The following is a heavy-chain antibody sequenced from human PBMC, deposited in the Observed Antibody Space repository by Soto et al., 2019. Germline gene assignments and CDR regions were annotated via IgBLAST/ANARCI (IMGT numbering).Heavy chain of an antibody. V-gene: IGHV1-8*01. CDR2: MDHNSGNT. J-gene: IGHJ4*02. D-gene: IGHD6-19*01. CDR3: ARGRGWRDY. CDR1: GYTFTNYD. Sequence: QVQLVQSGAEVKKPGASVKVSCKASGYTFTNYDINWVRQAPGQGLEWMGWMDHNSGNTDYAQKFQGRVTITRNTSLSTAYLALSSLSSEDPAVYYCARGRGWRDYWGQGTLVTVS.